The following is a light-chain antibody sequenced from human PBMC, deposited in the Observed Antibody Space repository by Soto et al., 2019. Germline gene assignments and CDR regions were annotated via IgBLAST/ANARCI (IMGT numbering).Light chain of an antibody. J-gene: IGLJ2*01. Sequence: QSVLAQPPSASGTPGQRVTISCSGSSSNIGSNTVNWYQQLPGTAPKLLFYSNNQRPSGVPDRFSGSKSGTSASLAIRGLQSEDEADYYCAAWDDSLNAVVFGGGTKLTVL. CDR3: AAWDDSLNAVV. V-gene: IGLV1-44*01. CDR1: SSNIGSNT. CDR2: SNN.